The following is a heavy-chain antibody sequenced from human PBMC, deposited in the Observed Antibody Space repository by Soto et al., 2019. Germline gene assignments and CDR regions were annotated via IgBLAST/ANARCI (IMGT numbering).Heavy chain of an antibody. D-gene: IGHD5-18*01. J-gene: IGHJ6*04. CDR3: ARRGSRQLWLHYYGMDV. Sequence: GESLEISCKGSGYSFTSYWIGCVRQMPGKGLEWMGIIYPGDSDTRYSPSFQGQVTISADKSISTAYLQWSSLKASDTAMYYCARRGSRQLWLHYYGMDVWGKGTKVTVSS. CDR2: IYPGDSDT. V-gene: IGHV5-51*01. CDR1: GYSFTSYW.